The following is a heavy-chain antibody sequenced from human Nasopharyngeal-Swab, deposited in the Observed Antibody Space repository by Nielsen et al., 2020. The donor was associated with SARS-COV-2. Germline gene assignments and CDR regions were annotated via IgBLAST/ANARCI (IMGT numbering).Heavy chain of an antibody. CDR3: AGVVVPSGSFDY. CDR2: IYYSGST. V-gene: IGHV4-59*01. Sequence: SEPLSPTCPPLGAPISSFSWSWFRQLPGKGLEWTGYIYYSGSTNYNPSLKSRVTISLDTSKNQFSLKLGSVTAADTAVYYCAGVVVPSGSFDYWGQGTLVTVSS. CDR1: GAPISSFS. J-gene: IGHJ4*02. D-gene: IGHD2-21*01.